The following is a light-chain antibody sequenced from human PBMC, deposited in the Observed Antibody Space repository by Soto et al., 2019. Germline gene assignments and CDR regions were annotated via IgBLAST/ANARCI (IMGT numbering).Light chain of an antibody. V-gene: IGKV3-11*01. CDR3: QQRSNWRVT. CDR1: QSVSSY. Sequence: ESVLTQSPATLSLSPRERATLSCRSSQSVSSYLAWYQQKPGQAPRLLIYDASNRATGIPARFSGSGSGTDFTLTISSLDPEDFSVYYCQQRSNWRVTFGPGTKVDIK. CDR2: DAS. J-gene: IGKJ3*01.